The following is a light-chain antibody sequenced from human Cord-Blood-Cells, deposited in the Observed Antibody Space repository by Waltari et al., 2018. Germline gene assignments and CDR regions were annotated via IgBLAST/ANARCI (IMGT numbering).Light chain of an antibody. V-gene: IGLV1-47*01. J-gene: IGLJ2*01. CDR3: AAWDDSLSVF. CDR2: RNN. CDR1: SSNIGSNY. Sequence: QSVLTQPPSASGTPGQRVTISCSGSSSNIGSNYVYWYQQLPGTAPKLLIYRNNQRPSWVPDRFSGSKSGTSASLAISGLRSEDEADYYCAAWDDSLSVFFGGGTKLTVL.